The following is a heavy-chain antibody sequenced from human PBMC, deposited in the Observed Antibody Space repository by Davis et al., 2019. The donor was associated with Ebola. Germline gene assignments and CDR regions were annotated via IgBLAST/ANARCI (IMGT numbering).Heavy chain of an antibody. V-gene: IGHV3-33*08. CDR3: ARGKWPFAFDL. J-gene: IGHJ3*01. CDR2: ISYDGSNK. CDR1: GFTFSSYG. D-gene: IGHD5-12*01. Sequence: PGGSLRLSCAASGFTFSSYGMHWVRQAPGKGLEWVAVISYDGSNKYYADSVKGRFTISRDNSKNTLYLQMNSLRADDTAVYYCARGKWPFAFDLWGQGTMLTVSS.